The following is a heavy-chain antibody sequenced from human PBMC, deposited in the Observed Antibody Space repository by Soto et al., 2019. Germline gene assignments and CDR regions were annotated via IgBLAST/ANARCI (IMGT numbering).Heavy chain of an antibody. J-gene: IGHJ3*02. Sequence: ASVKVSCKVSGYTLTELSMHWVRQAPGKGLEWMGGFDPEDGETIYAQKFQGRVTMTEDTSTDTAYMELSSLRSEDTAVYYCATAPPGIAAAGTGDAFDIWGQGTMVTVSS. D-gene: IGHD6-13*01. CDR1: GYTLTELS. V-gene: IGHV1-24*01. CDR2: FDPEDGET. CDR3: ATAPPGIAAAGTGDAFDI.